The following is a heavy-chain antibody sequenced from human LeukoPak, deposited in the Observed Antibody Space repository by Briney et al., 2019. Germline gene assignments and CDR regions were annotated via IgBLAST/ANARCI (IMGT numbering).Heavy chain of an antibody. V-gene: IGHV1-46*01. Sequence: ASVKVSCKACGYTFTSYYMHWVRQAPGQGLEWMGIINPSGGSTSYAQKFQGRVTMTRDTSTSTVYMELSSLRSEDTAVYYCARARSIAASFDYWGQGTLVTVSS. J-gene: IGHJ4*02. CDR3: ARARSIAASFDY. CDR2: INPSGGST. D-gene: IGHD6-6*01. CDR1: GYTFTSYY.